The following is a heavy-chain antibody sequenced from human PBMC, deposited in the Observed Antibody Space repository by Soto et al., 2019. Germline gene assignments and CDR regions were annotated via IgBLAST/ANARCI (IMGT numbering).Heavy chain of an antibody. Sequence: QVQLVQSGSELKKPGASVKVSCKASGYTFTSYAMNWVRQAPGQGLEWMGWINTNTGNPTYAQGFTGRFVFSLDTSVSTAYLQICSLKAEDTAVYYCATGPGGGYYDSSGYYFYYYGMDVWGQGTTVTVSS. J-gene: IGHJ6*02. V-gene: IGHV7-4-1*01. CDR1: GYTFTSYA. CDR2: INTNTGNP. D-gene: IGHD3-22*01. CDR3: ATGPGGGYYDSSGYYFYYYGMDV.